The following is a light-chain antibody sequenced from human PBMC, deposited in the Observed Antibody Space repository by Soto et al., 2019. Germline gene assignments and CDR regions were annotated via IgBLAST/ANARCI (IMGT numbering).Light chain of an antibody. Sequence: DIQMTQSPSSLSASVGDRVTITCQASQDISSSLNWYQQRPGKAPKLLIFDASNLETGAPSRFSGSGSGTDFTFTISSLQPEDIATYYCQQYDDLPLTFGGGTKVDIK. CDR3: QQYDDLPLT. V-gene: IGKV1-33*01. J-gene: IGKJ4*01. CDR2: DAS. CDR1: QDISSS.